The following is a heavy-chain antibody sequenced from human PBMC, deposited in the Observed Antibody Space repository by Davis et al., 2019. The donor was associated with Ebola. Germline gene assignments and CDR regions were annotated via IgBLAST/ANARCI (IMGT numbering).Heavy chain of an antibody. V-gene: IGHV4-59*01. Sequence: MPSETLSLTCTVSGGSTSSYYWSWIRQLPGKGLEWIGYIYYSGSTNYNPSLKSRVTISVDTSKNQFSLKLSSVTAADTAVYYCARDSNDYVWGSYPILFDYWGQGTLVTVSS. CDR2: IYYSGST. CDR1: GGSTSSYY. D-gene: IGHD3-16*02. J-gene: IGHJ4*02. CDR3: ARDSNDYVWGSYPILFDY.